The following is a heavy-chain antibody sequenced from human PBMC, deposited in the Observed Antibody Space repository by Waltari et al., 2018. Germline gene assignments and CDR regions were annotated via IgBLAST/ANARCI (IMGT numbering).Heavy chain of an antibody. CDR2: INWDVSST. CDR1: GFTFDDYV. J-gene: IGHJ4*02. D-gene: IGHD3-16*01. V-gene: IGHV3-43D*03. Sequence: EVQLVESGGAVVQPGGSLRLSCAASGFTFDDYVMHWVRQAPGKGLEWVSLINWDVSSTYYEDSVRGRFTISRDNNKSILYLQMESLRVEDTASYYCIRASRRGTSLEYWGQGTLVTVSS. CDR3: IRASRRGTSLEY.